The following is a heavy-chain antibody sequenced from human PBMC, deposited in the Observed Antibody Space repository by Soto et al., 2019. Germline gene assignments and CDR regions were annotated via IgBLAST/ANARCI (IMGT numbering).Heavy chain of an antibody. V-gene: IGHV3-11*01. J-gene: IGHJ5*02. CDR1: GFTFSDYY. Sequence: QVHLVESGGDLVRPGGSLRLSCVASGFTFSDYYMNWIRQAPGKGLEWISYMSSNGRIVSDADSVKGRFTISRDNAKNSLYLQMDSLRAEDTAVYYCARGLYEGHCNGRPCYPNWFDPWGPGTLVTVSS. D-gene: IGHD2-15*01. CDR2: MSSNGRIV. CDR3: ARGLYEGHCNGRPCYPNWFDP.